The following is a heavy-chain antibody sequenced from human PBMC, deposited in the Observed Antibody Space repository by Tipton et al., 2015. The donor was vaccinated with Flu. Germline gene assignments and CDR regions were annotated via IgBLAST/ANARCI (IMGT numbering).Heavy chain of an antibody. Sequence: SLRLSCAASGFTFSQYAMSWVRQAPGKGLEWVSGISMSGSRTHHADSVKGRFTISRDNSENTLYLQMHNLRAEDTALYYCAKGHLVGATSLFDHWGQGTLVTVSS. V-gene: IGHV3-23*01. D-gene: IGHD1-26*01. J-gene: IGHJ4*02. CDR2: ISMSGSRT. CDR1: GFTFSQYA. CDR3: AKGHLVGATSLFDH.